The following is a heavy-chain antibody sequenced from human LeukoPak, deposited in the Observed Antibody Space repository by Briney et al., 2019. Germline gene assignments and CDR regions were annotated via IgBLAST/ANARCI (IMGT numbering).Heavy chain of an antibody. CDR3: ARYSSSWYRDYYYGMDV. CDR2: IIPIFGTA. V-gene: IGHV1-69*01. CDR1: GGTFSSYA. J-gene: IGHJ6*02. Sequence: SVKVSCKASGGTFSSYAISWVRQAPGQGLEWMGGIIPIFGTANYAQKFQGRVTITADESTSTAYMELSSLRSEDTAVYYCARYSSSWYRDYYYGMDVWGQGTTVTVS. D-gene: IGHD6-13*01.